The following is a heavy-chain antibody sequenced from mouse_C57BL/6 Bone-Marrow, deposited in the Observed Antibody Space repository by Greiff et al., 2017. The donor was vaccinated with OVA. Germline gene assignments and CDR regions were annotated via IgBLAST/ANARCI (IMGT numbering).Heavy chain of an antibody. D-gene: IGHD1-1*01. Sequence: EVQLQQSGPELVKPGASVKISCKASGYTFTDYYMNWVKQSHGKSLEWIGAINPNNGGTSYNQKFKGKATLTVDKSSSTAYMELRSLTSEDSAVYYCARTFITTVVHYWGQGTTLTGPS. CDR3: ARTFITTVVHY. CDR2: INPNNGGT. V-gene: IGHV1-26*01. J-gene: IGHJ2*01. CDR1: GYTFTDYY.